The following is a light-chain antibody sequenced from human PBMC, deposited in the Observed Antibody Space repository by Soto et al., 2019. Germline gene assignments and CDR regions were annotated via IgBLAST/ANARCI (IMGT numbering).Light chain of an antibody. CDR1: SSDIGGYDY. CDR2: EVT. CDR3: SSHTSGRTRV. J-gene: IGLJ1*01. V-gene: IGLV2-14*01. Sequence: QSVLTQPASVSGSPGQSITISCTGTSSDIGGYDYVSWYQQHPDKAPKLMIYEVTNRPSGVSNRFSGSKSGNTASLTISGLQAEDEADYYCSSHTSGRTRVFGTGTKVT.